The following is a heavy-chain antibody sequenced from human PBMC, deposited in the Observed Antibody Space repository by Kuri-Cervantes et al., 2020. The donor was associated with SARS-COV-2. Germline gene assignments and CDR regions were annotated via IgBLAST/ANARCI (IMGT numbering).Heavy chain of an antibody. D-gene: IGHD3-3*01. Sequence: SVKVSCKASGGTYSSYAISWVRQAPGQGLEWMGRIVPISHTTYYAQKLQGRVTITADESTSTVHMELSSLRSGDTAVYYCARDAGIFGVVTRNDAFDIWGQGTMVTVSS. CDR2: IVPISHTT. CDR3: ARDAGIFGVVTRNDAFDI. CDR1: GGTYSSYA. V-gene: IGHV1-69*13. J-gene: IGHJ3*02.